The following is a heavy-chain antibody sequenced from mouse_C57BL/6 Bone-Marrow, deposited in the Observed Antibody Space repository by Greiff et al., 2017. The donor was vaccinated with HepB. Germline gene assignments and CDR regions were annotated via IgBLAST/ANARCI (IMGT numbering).Heavy chain of an antibody. CDR1: GFTFSDYY. CDR2: ISNGGGST. V-gene: IGHV5-12*01. CDR3: ASLYDYDGAWFAY. Sequence: EVMLVESGGGLVQPGGSLKLSCAASGFTFSDYYMYWVRQTPEKRLEWVAYISNGGGSTYYPDTVKGRFTISRDNAKNTLYLQMSRLKSEDTAMYYCASLYDYDGAWFAYWGQGTLVTVSA. D-gene: IGHD2-4*01. J-gene: IGHJ3*01.